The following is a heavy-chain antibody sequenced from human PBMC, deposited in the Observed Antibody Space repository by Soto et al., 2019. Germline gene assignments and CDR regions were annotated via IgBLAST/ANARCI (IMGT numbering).Heavy chain of an antibody. Sequence: GASVKVSWKVSGYTLTELSMHWVRHAPGKGLEWMGGFDPEDGETIYAQKFQGRVTMTEDTSTDTAYMELSSLRSEDTAVYYCATDLARGRYDYSWWSDCAFDTWGQGTMVTVSS. V-gene: IGHV1-24*01. CDR1: GYTLTELS. CDR2: FDPEDGET. J-gene: IGHJ3*02. D-gene: IGHD3-16*01. CDR3: ATDLARGRYDYSWWSDCAFDT.